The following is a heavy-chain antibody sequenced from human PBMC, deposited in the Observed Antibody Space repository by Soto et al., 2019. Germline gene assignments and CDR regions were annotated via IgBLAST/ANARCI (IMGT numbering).Heavy chain of an antibody. CDR2: IYYSGST. V-gene: IGHV4-30-4*01. D-gene: IGHD5-12*01. J-gene: IGHJ5*02. CDR3: ARAGVATIYPGNNWFDP. Sequence: QVQLQESGPGLVKPSQTLSLTCTVSGGSISSGDYYWSWIRQPPGKGLEWIGYIYYSGSTYYNPSLKSRVTISVDTSKNQFSLNLSSVTAADTAMYYCARAGVATIYPGNNWFDPWGQGTLSPSPQ. CDR1: GGSISSGDYY.